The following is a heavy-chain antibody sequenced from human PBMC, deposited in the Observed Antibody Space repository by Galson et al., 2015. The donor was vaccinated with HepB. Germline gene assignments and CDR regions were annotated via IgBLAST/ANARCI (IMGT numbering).Heavy chain of an antibody. CDR3: ARDQGVGATRLFGY. Sequence: SLRLSCAASGFTFSSYAMHWVRQAPGKGLEWVAVISYDGSNKYYADSVKGRFTISRDNSKNTLYLQMNSLRAEDTAVYYCARDQGVGATRLFGYWGQGTLVTVSS. CDR2: ISYDGSNK. CDR1: GFTFSSYA. J-gene: IGHJ4*02. V-gene: IGHV3-30*04. D-gene: IGHD1-26*01.